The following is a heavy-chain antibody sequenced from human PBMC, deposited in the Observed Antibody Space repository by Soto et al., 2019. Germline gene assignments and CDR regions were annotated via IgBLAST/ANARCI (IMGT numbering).Heavy chain of an antibody. J-gene: IGHJ4*02. Sequence: QIMLKESGPTLMKPTQTLTLTCTFSGFSLDTIGVGVGWIRQPPGKALEWLALIYWDDDDRYSPSLKSRLTVTKDTSRNQVVLTLANVDPVDTATYYCTHCTYDFSSASVYYFDYWGQGTPVTVSS. CDR3: THCTYDFSSASVYYFDY. D-gene: IGHD3-3*01. CDR1: GFSLDTIGVG. V-gene: IGHV2-5*02. CDR2: IYWDDDD.